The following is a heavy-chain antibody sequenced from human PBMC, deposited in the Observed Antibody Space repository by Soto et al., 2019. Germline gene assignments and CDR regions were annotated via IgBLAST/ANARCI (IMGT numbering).Heavy chain of an antibody. D-gene: IGHD2-8*01. CDR1: GYIFPIYA. V-gene: IGHV1-3*01. Sequence: ASVKISCETFGYIFPIYAIHWLRQAPGQRLEWMGWINAGNGNTKYSQKFQGRVTITRDTSASTAYMELSSLRSEDTAEYYGARDLGGCRDYWGQGTLVTSPQ. CDR2: INAGNGNT. J-gene: IGHJ4*02. CDR3: ARDLGGCRDY.